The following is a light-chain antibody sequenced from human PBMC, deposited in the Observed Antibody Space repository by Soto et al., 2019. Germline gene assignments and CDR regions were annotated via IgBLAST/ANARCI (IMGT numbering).Light chain of an antibody. J-gene: IGKJ3*01. V-gene: IGKV3-20*01. CDR1: QSVSSSY. Sequence: EIVLTQSPGALSLSPGERATLSCRASQSVSSSYLAWYQQKPGQAPRLLIYGAYSRATGIPDRFSGSGSGTDFTLTISRLEPEDFAVYYCQQYGSLFGPGTKVDIK. CDR2: GAY. CDR3: QQYGSL.